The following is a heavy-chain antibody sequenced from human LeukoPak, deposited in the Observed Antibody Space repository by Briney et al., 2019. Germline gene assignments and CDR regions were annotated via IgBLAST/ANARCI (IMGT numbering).Heavy chain of an antibody. J-gene: IGHJ4*02. D-gene: IGHD3-10*01. CDR3: ASYLTNDRGSGRETAYYFDY. Sequence: SETLSLTCTVSGGSIGNDYFTWIRQPAGKGLEWIGRIHSGGTTNYNPSLMSRVTLSIDTSKKQISLRLTSMTAADTALYYCASYLTNDRGSGRETAYYFDYWGQGTLVTVSS. V-gene: IGHV4-4*07. CDR1: GGSIGNDY. CDR2: IHSGGTT.